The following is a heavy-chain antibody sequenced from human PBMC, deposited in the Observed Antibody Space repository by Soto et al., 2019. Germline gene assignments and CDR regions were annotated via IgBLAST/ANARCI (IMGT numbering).Heavy chain of an antibody. Sequence: EVQLLESGGGLVQPGGSQRLSCAVYGFTFSDYSMSWVRQAPGKGLEWVSGISGAGGSIYYADSVKGRFTISRDNSRNRLFLQMNSLRVDDTAVYYCGKSLGGDRSTYVFHFWGQGTLVSVSS. D-gene: IGHD1-26*01. CDR1: GFTFSDYS. J-gene: IGHJ4*02. V-gene: IGHV3-23*01. CDR2: ISGAGGSI. CDR3: GKSLGGDRSTYVFHF.